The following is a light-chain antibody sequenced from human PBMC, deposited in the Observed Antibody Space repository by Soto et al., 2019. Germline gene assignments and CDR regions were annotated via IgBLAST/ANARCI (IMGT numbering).Light chain of an antibody. J-gene: IGLJ2*01. CDR1: SSNIGNNN. V-gene: IGLV1-44*01. Sequence: QLVLTQPPSASGTPGQRVTISCSGGSSNIGNNNVNWYQQLPGTAPKLLIYSNNQRPSGVPDRFSGSKSGTSASLAISGLQSEDETDYYCAAWDDSLNGVVFGGGTKLTVL. CDR3: AAWDDSLNGVV. CDR2: SNN.